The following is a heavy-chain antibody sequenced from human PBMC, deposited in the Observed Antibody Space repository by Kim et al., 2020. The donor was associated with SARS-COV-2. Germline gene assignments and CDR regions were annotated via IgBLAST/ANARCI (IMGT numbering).Heavy chain of an antibody. CDR1: GYTFTSYG. CDR3: AREKRNYYGTGLGMDV. D-gene: IGHD3-10*01. V-gene: IGHV1-18*01. Sequence: ASVKVSCKASGYTFTSYGISWVRQAPGQGLEWMGWISAYNGNTNYAQKLQGRVTMTTDTSTSTAYMELRSLRSDDTAVYYCAREKRNYYGTGLGMDVWGQGTTVTVSS. J-gene: IGHJ6*02. CDR2: ISAYNGNT.